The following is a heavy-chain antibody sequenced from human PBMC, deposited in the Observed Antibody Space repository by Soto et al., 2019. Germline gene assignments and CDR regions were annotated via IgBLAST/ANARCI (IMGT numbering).Heavy chain of an antibody. CDR3: ASRRSYLSP. Sequence: GGSLRLSCAASGFTFSSYAMHWVRQAPGKGLEWVAVISYDGSNKYYADSVKGRFTISRDNSKNTLYLQMNSLRAEDTAVYYCASRRSYLSPWGQGTLVTVSS. CDR1: GFTFSSYA. V-gene: IGHV3-30-3*01. CDR2: ISYDGSNK. D-gene: IGHD1-26*01. J-gene: IGHJ5*02.